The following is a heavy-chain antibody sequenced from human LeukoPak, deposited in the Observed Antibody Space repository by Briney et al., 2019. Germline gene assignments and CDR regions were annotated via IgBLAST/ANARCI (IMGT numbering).Heavy chain of an antibody. CDR1: GYTFTGYY. Sequence: ASVKVSCKASGYTFTGYYMHWVRQAPGQGLEWMGWINPNSGGTNYAQKFQGWVTMTRDTSISTAYMELSRLRSDDTAVYYCARYTRGIVGATAGGDAFDIWGQGTMVTVSS. CDR3: ARYTRGIVGATAGGDAFDI. D-gene: IGHD1-26*01. CDR2: INPNSGGT. J-gene: IGHJ3*02. V-gene: IGHV1-2*04.